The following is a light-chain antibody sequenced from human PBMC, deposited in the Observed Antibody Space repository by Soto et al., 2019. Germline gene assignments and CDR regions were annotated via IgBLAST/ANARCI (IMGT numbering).Light chain of an antibody. J-gene: IGKJ3*01. Sequence: DIQLTQSPSFLSASVGDRVTITCRASQGISSYLAWYQQKPGKAPKLLIYAASTLQSGVPSWFSGSGSGTEFTLTLSSLQPEDFATYYCQQLNSYPITVGPGTKVDIK. CDR3: QQLNSYPIT. CDR2: AAS. V-gene: IGKV1-9*01. CDR1: QGISSY.